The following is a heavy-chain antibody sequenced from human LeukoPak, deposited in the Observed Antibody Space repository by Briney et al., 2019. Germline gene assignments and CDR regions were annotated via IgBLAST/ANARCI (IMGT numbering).Heavy chain of an antibody. CDR3: ASVGLGYSSSWTPDY. J-gene: IGHJ4*02. V-gene: IGHV1-18*01. CDR1: GYTFTSYG. CDR2: ISAYNGNT. Sequence: ASVKVSCRASGYTFTSYGISWVRQAPGQGLEWMGWISAYNGNTNYAQKLQGRVTMTTDTSTSTAYMELRSLRSDDTAVYYCASVGLGYSSSWTPDYWGQGTLVTVSS. D-gene: IGHD6-13*01.